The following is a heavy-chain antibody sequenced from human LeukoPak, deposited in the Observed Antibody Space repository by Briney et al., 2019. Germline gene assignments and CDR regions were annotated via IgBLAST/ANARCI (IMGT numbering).Heavy chain of an antibody. CDR2: IYYSGST. V-gene: IGHV4-39*07. CDR1: GGSISSSSYY. J-gene: IGHJ4*02. CDR3: ASRGSDLTGYLFDY. Sequence: SETLSLTCTVSGGSISSSSYYWGWIRQPPGKGLEWIGSIYYSGSTYYNPSLKSRVTISVDTSKNQFSLKLSSVTAADTAVYYCASRGSDLTGYLFDYWGQGTLVTVSS. D-gene: IGHD3-9*01.